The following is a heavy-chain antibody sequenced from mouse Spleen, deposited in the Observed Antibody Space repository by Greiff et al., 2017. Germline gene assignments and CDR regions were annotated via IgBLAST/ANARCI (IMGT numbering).Heavy chain of an antibody. CDR3: ARHGYSYYSYDGGTLYFDY. CDR2: INSNGGST. Sequence: EVKLVESGGGLVKPGGSLKLSCAASGFTFSSYAMSWVRQTPEKRLEWVAAINSNGGSTYYPDTVKDRFTISRDNAKNTLYLQMSSLRSEDTALYYCARHGYSYYSYDGGTLYFDYWGQGTTLTVSS. J-gene: IGHJ2*01. D-gene: IGHD2-12*01. CDR1: GFTFSSYA. V-gene: IGHV5-6-2*01.